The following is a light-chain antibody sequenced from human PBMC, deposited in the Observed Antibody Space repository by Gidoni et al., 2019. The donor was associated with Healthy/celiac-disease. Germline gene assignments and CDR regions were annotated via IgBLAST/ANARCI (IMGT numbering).Light chain of an antibody. J-gene: IGKJ3*01. Sequence: DIQMTQSPSSLSASVGDRVTITCRASQSISSYLNWYQQKPGKAPKLLIYAASSLQSGVPSRFSGSGSGTDFTLTIISLQPEDFATYYCQQSYSTPPGFTLGPGTKVDIK. CDR2: AAS. CDR1: QSISSY. V-gene: IGKV1-39*01. CDR3: QQSYSTPPGFT.